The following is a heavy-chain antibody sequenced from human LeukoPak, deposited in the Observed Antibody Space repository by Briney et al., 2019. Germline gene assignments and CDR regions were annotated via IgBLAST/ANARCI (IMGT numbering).Heavy chain of an antibody. CDR2: IGHTGSVT. J-gene: IGHJ4*02. CDR3: AREVDTAMGGSLDY. V-gene: IGHV3-48*04. CDR1: GFTFGIYS. D-gene: IGHD5-18*01. Sequence: GGSLRLSCTGSGFTFGIYSMNWVRHAPGKGLEWVSYIGHTGSVTDYADSVKGRFTVSRDNAKNSLYLQMNTLRAEDTAVYYCAREVDTAMGGSLDYWGQGTLVTVSS.